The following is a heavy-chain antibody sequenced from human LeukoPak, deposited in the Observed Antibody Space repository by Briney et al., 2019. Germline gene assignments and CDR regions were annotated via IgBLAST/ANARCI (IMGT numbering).Heavy chain of an antibody. V-gene: IGHV3-23*01. D-gene: IGHD2-21*01. CDR3: AKAPVTTCSGAYCDPFDY. CDR2: ISVSGNT. J-gene: IGHJ4*02. Sequence: PGGSLRLSCAASGFTLSSYAMSWVRQAPGKGLEWVSAISVSGNTYHADSVKGRFTISRDSSKNTLYLQMNRLRAEDAAVYYCAKAPVTTCSGAYCDPFDYWGQGTLVTVSS. CDR1: GFTLSSYA.